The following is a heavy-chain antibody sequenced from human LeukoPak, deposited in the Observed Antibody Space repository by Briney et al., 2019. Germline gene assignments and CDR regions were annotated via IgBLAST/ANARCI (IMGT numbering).Heavy chain of an antibody. J-gene: IGHJ2*01. CDR1: GFTFSNYG. Sequence: GGSLRLSCAASGFTFSNYGIHWVRQAPGKGLEWVAVISYEASAQCYTDTVEGRFTISRDNSENTLYLQMNSLRVEDTAVYFCAKEKALFTMAAWYFDLWGRGTLVTVPS. CDR3: AKEKALFTMAAWYFDL. V-gene: IGHV3-30*18. D-gene: IGHD3-10*01. CDR2: ISYEASAQ.